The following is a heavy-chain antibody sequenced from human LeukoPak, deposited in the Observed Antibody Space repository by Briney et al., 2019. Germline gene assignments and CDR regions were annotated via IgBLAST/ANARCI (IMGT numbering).Heavy chain of an antibody. CDR1: DGSISSRSFF. D-gene: IGHD3-9*01. CDR2: IFTTGFT. V-gene: IGHV4-61*09. J-gene: IGHJ4*02. Sequence: SQTLSLTCTVPDGSISSRSFFWAWIRQPAGKGLEWIGHIFTTGFTNYNPSLRSRVTISMDVSKDQFSLRLTSVTAEDTAVYYCARGTQAWFYVDYWGQGTLATVSS. CDR3: ARGTQAWFYVDY.